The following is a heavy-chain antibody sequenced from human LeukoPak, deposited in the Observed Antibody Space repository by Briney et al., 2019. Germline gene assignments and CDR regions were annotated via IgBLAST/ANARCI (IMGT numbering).Heavy chain of an antibody. CDR2: INHSGST. CDR3: ARGALTIAAAGIDY. V-gene: IGHV4-34*01. J-gene: IGHJ4*02. D-gene: IGHD6-13*01. Sequence: SETLSLTCAVYGGSFSGYYWSWIRQPPGKGLEWIGEINHSGSTSYNPSLKSRVTISVDTSKNQFSLKLSSVTAADTAVYYCARGALTIAAAGIDYWGQGTLVTVSS. CDR1: GGSFSGYY.